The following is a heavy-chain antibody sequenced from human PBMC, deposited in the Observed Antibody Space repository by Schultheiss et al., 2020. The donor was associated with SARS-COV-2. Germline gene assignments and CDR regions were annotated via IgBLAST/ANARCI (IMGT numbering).Heavy chain of an antibody. D-gene: IGHD2-2*01. V-gene: IGHV3-48*02. CDR3: ARERYCSSTSCNLYYYYGMDV. J-gene: IGHJ6*02. CDR2: ISSSSSAI. CDR1: GFTVSSNY. Sequence: GGSLRLSCAASGFTVSSNYMSWVRQAPGKGLEWVSYISSSSSAIYYADSVKGRFTISRDNAKNSLYLQMNSLRDEDTAVYYCARERYCSSTSCNLYYYYGMDVWGQGTTVTVSS.